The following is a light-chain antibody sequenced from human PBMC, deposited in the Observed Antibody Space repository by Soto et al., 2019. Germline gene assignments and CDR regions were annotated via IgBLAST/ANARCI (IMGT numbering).Light chain of an antibody. Sequence: PGERATLSCRASQSVTSSYLAWYQQKPGQAPRLLIYTASSRATGIPDRFSGSGSGTDFTLTISRLEPEDFAVYYCQQYGSSPLTFGGGTKVDIK. CDR3: QQYGSSPLT. J-gene: IGKJ4*01. V-gene: IGKV3-20*01. CDR2: TAS. CDR1: QSVTSSY.